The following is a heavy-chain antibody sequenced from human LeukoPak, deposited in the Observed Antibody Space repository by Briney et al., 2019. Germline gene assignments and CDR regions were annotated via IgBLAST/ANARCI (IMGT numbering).Heavy chain of an antibody. J-gene: IGHJ4*02. V-gene: IGHV4-34*01. CDR1: GGSFSGYY. CDR3: ATYSSSLYYFDY. D-gene: IGHD6-13*01. Sequence: SETLSLTCAVYGGSFSGYYWSWIRQPPGKGLEWIGEINHSGSTNYNPSLKSRVTISVDTSKNQFSLKLSSVTAADTAVYYCATYSSSLYYFDYWGQGTLVTDSS. CDR2: INHSGST.